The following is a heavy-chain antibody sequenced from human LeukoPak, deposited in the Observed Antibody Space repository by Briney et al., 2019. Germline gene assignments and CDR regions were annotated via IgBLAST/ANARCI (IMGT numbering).Heavy chain of an antibody. CDR1: GFTFSSYE. CDR3: ARSAYSGYDLYYFDY. Sequence: TGGSLRLSCAASGFTFSSYEMNWVRQAPGKGLEWVSYISSSGSTIYYADSVKGRFTISRDNAKNSLYLQMNSLRAEDTAVYYCARSAYSGYDLYYFDYWGRGTLVTVSS. D-gene: IGHD5-12*01. V-gene: IGHV3-48*03. J-gene: IGHJ4*02. CDR2: ISSSGSTI.